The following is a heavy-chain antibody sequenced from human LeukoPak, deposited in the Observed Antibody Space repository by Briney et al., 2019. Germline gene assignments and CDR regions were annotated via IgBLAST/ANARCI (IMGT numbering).Heavy chain of an antibody. V-gene: IGHV3-74*01. Sequence: GGSLRLSCAASGFTFSSYWMHWVRQAPGKGRVWVSRINSDGSSTSYADSVKGRFTISRDNAKNTLYLQMNSLRAEDTAVYYCARGPVDTGTTSPDYWGQGTLVTVSS. CDR1: GFTFSSYW. D-gene: IGHD1-7*01. CDR2: INSDGSST. CDR3: ARGPVDTGTTSPDY. J-gene: IGHJ4*02.